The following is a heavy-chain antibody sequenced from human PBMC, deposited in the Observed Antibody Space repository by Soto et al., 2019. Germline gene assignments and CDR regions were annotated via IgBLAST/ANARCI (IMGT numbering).Heavy chain of an antibody. J-gene: IGHJ5*02. CDR1: CGSISSSSYY. Sequence: SETLSLTCTVSCGSISSSSYYWGWIRQPPGKGLEWIGSIYYSGSTYYNPSLKSRVTISVDTSKNHFSLKLSSLTAADTAVYYFARLNFVEGVGAETTAFDPWGQGTLVTVSS. D-gene: IGHD2-15*01. CDR2: IYYSGST. CDR3: ARLNFVEGVGAETTAFDP. V-gene: IGHV4-39*01.